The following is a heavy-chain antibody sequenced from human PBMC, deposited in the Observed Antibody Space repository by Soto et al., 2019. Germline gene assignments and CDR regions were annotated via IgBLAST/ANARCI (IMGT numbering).Heavy chain of an antibody. CDR1: GYSISSGYY. CDR2: IYHSGST. J-gene: IGHJ4*02. CDR3: AREPLY. Sequence: SETLSLTCAVSGYSISSGYYWGWIRQPPGKGLGWIGSIYHSGSTYYNPSLKSRVTISVDTSKNQFSLKLSSVTAADTAVYYCAREPLYWGQGTLVTVSS. V-gene: IGHV4-38-2*02.